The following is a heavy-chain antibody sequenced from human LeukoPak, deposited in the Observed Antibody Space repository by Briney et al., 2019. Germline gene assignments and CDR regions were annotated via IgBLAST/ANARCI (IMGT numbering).Heavy chain of an antibody. CDR3: ARARNYYDSSGYYRDYYYYMDV. CDR1: GESFSGYY. D-gene: IGHD3-22*01. CDR2: INHSGST. Sequence: SETLSLTCAVYGESFSGYYWSWIRQPPGKGLEWIGEINHSGSTNYNPSLKSRVTISVDTSKNQFSLKLSSVTAADTAVYYCARARNYYDSSGYYRDYYYYMDVWGKGTTVTVSS. J-gene: IGHJ6*03. V-gene: IGHV4-34*01.